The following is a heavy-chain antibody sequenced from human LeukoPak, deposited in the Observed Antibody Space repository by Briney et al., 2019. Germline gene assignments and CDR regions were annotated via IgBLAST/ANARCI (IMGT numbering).Heavy chain of an antibody. V-gene: IGHV3-7*03. D-gene: IGHD6-6*01. J-gene: IGHJ5*02. CDR1: GFIFSSYW. CDR3: ARDHPEYSSSLSWFDP. CDR2: IKQDGSEK. Sequence: GGSLRLSCAASGFIFSSYWMSWVRQAPGKGLEWVANIKQDGSEKYYVDSVKGRFTISRDNAKHSLYLQMNSLRAEDTAVYYCARDHPEYSSSLSWFDPWGQGTLVTVSS.